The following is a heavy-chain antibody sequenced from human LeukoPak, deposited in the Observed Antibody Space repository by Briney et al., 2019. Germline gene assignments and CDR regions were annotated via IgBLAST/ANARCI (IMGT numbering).Heavy chain of an antibody. CDR2: ISYDGSNK. V-gene: IGHV3-30*18. Sequence: GRSLRLSCAASGFTFSSYGMHWVRQAPGKGLEWVAVISYDGSNKYYADSVKGRFTISRDNSKNTLYLQMNSLRAEDTAVYYCAKEWVMYYYGSGSPSHYWGQGTLVTVSP. CDR3: AKEWVMYYYGSGSPSHY. J-gene: IGHJ4*02. D-gene: IGHD3-10*01. CDR1: GFTFSSYG.